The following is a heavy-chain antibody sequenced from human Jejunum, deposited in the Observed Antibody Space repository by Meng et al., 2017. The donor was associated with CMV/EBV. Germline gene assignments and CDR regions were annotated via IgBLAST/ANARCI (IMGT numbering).Heavy chain of an antibody. CDR2: IIPILSVT. J-gene: IGHJ4*02. D-gene: IGHD3-3*01. Sequence: KASGGTFSHSAMRWVRQVPGQVLEWMGLIIPILSVTHYAQNFEGRVTIFADKSTSTTYMEFSSLRFDDTAVYYCATGFGGSPYDYWGQGTLVTVSS. V-gene: IGHV1-69*04. CDR3: ATGFGGSPYDY. CDR1: GGTFSHSA.